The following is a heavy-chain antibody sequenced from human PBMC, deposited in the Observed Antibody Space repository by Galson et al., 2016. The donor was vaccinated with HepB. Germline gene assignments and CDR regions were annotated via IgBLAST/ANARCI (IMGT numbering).Heavy chain of an antibody. Sequence: SVKVSCKASGGRFNSYAISWVRQAPGQGLEWMGAIIPMFRTGNYAQKFQGRVTMTADESTSTAYMELNSLRSEDTAVYYCARAYRTAVVASFDYWGQGTLVTVSS. CDR3: ARAYRTAVVASFDY. CDR1: GGRFNSYA. J-gene: IGHJ4*02. D-gene: IGHD2-21*02. V-gene: IGHV1-69*13. CDR2: IIPMFRTG.